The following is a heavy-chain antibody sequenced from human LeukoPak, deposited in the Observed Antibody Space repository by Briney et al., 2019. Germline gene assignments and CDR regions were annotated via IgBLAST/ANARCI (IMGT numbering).Heavy chain of an antibody. Sequence: GGSLRLSCAASGFTFSSYGMHWVRQAPGKGLEWVAVISYDGSNKYYADSVKGRFTISRDNSKNTLYLQMNSLRAEDTAVYYCIGSAITFGGVIQGDYWGQGTLVTVSS. J-gene: IGHJ4*02. CDR1: GFTFSSYG. CDR3: IGSAITFGGVIQGDY. CDR2: ISYDGSNK. D-gene: IGHD3-16*01. V-gene: IGHV3-30*03.